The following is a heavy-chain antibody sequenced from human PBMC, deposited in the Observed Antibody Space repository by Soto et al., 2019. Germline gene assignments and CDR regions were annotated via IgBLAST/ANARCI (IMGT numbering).Heavy chain of an antibody. CDR3: ARDRVRRHNKSAGMDV. CDR2: IFYTGTT. D-gene: IGHD3-3*01. CDR1: GDSISSGGYY. J-gene: IGHJ6*02. V-gene: IGHV4-31*03. Sequence: QVQLQESGPGLVKPSQTLSLTCTVSGDSISSGGYYWSWIRQHPGKGLEWIGYIFYTGTTYYNQSLMSRVSISVATSKNPFSLKQTSVTDAHTAIYYCARDRVRRHNKSAGMDVWGQGTTVTVSS.